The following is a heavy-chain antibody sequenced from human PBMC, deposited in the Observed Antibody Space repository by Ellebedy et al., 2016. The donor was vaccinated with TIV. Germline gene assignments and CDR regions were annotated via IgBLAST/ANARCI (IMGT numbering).Heavy chain of an antibody. Sequence: PGGSLRLSCAASGFTFSSYDMHWVRQATGKGLEWVSAIGTAGDTYYPGSVKGRFTISRENAKNSLYLQMNSLRAEDTAVYYCARSDYGDYVDHWYFDLWGRGTLVTVSS. D-gene: IGHD4-17*01. V-gene: IGHV3-13*01. CDR2: IGTAGDT. J-gene: IGHJ2*01. CDR3: ARSDYGDYVDHWYFDL. CDR1: GFTFSSYD.